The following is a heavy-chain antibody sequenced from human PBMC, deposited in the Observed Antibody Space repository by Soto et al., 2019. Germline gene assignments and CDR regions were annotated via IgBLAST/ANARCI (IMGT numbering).Heavy chain of an antibody. CDR1: GGSISSGGYS. Sequence: SETLSLTCAVSGGSISSGGYSWSWIRQPPGKGLEWIGYIYHSGSTYYNPSLKSRVTISVDRSKNQFSLKLSSVTTADTAVYYCARGVYGDYGWWFDPWGQGTLVTAPQ. D-gene: IGHD4-17*01. V-gene: IGHV4-30-2*01. CDR3: ARGVYGDYGWWFDP. J-gene: IGHJ5*02. CDR2: IYHSGST.